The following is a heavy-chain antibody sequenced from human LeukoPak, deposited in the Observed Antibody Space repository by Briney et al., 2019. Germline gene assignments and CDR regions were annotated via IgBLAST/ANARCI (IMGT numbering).Heavy chain of an antibody. D-gene: IGHD4-17*01. V-gene: IGHV3-21*01. Sequence: GGSLRLACAASGFTFSSYSMNWVRQAPGKGLEWVSSISSSSSYIYYADSVKGRFTISRDNAKNSLYLQMNSLRAEDTAVYYCASVPGTTVTTDYWGQGTLVTVSS. J-gene: IGHJ4*02. CDR3: ASVPGTTVTTDY. CDR2: ISSSSSYI. CDR1: GFTFSSYS.